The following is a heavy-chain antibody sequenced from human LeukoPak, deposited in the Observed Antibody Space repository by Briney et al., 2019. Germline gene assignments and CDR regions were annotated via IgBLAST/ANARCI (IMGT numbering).Heavy chain of an antibody. V-gene: IGHV4-38-2*01. Sequence: PSETLSLTCAVSGYSISSGYYWGSIRQPPGKGLEWIGSIYHSGSTYYNPSLKSRVTISVDTSKNQFSLKLSSVTAADTAVYYCARQKRIKYCSSTSCYVFDYWGQGTLVTVSS. CDR1: GYSISSGYY. CDR2: IYHSGST. CDR3: ARQKRIKYCSSTSCYVFDY. D-gene: IGHD2-2*01. J-gene: IGHJ4*02.